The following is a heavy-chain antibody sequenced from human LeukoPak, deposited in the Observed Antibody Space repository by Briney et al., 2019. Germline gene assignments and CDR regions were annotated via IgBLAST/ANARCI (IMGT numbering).Heavy chain of an antibody. J-gene: IGHJ6*03. CDR3: ARVRGYSYGNPYYYYYYMDV. CDR1: GGFISSYY. Sequence: SETLSLTCTVSGGFISSYYWSWIRQPAGKGLEWIGRIYTSGSTNYNPSLKSRVTMSVDTSKNQFSLKLSSVTAADTAVYYCARVRGYSYGNPYYYYYYMDVWGKGTTVTVSS. V-gene: IGHV4-4*07. CDR2: IYTSGST. D-gene: IGHD5-18*01.